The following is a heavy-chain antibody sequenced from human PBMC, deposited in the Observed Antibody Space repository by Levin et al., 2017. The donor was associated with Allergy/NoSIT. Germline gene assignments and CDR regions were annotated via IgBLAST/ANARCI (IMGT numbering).Heavy chain of an antibody. V-gene: IGHV3-15*01. CDR3: ATGPASTYYFDY. CDR1: EFTLTNAW. D-gene: IGHD2/OR15-2a*01. Sequence: GESLKISCTSSEFTLTNAWMSWVRQAPGKGLEWVGRLKSKTAGGTTDYAAPVKGRFTISGDHSKNTLYLQMDSLKTEDTAVYYCATGPASTYYFDYWGQGTLVTVSS. CDR2: LKSKTAGGTT. J-gene: IGHJ4*02.